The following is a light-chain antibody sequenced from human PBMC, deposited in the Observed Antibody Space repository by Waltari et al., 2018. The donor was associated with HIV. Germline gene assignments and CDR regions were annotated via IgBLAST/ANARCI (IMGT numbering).Light chain of an antibody. CDR1: SSDVGGYNY. CDR2: EVS. J-gene: IGLJ2*01. Sequence: QSALTQHASVSGSPGQSITISCTGTSSDVGGYNYVSWYQQHPGKAPKLMIYEVSNRPSGVSDRFSGSKSGNTASLTISGLQAEDEADYYCSSYTSSSTRLFGGGTKLTVL. V-gene: IGLV2-14*01. CDR3: SSYTSSSTRL.